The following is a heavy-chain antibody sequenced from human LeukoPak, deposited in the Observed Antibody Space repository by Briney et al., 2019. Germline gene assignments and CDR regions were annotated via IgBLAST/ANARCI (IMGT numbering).Heavy chain of an antibody. J-gene: IGHJ4*02. CDR2: INQGGSDK. Sequence: QSGGSLRLSCAASGFTFSSYWMSWVRQAPGKGLGWVANINQGGSDKHYVDSRFTISRDNANNSLYLQMNSLRAEDTAVYYCVRESRSGSYSGYWGQGTLVTVSS. CDR3: VRESRSGSYSGY. V-gene: IGHV3-7*01. CDR1: GFTFSSYW. D-gene: IGHD1-26*01.